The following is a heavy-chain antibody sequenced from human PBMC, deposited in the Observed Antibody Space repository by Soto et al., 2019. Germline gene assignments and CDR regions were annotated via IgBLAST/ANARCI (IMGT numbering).Heavy chain of an antibody. D-gene: IGHD3-3*01. CDR1: GFTFSDYY. Sequence: GGSLRLSCAASGFTFSDYYMSWIRQAPGKGLEWVSYISSSGSTIYYADSVKGRFTISRGNAKNSLYLQMNSLRAEDTAVYYCARDGSRYYDFWSGPPSYGMDVWGQGTTVTVSS. J-gene: IGHJ6*02. CDR3: ARDGSRYYDFWSGPPSYGMDV. V-gene: IGHV3-11*01. CDR2: ISSSGSTI.